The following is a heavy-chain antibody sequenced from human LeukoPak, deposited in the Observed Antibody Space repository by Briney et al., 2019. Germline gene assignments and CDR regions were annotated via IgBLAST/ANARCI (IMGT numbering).Heavy chain of an antibody. CDR2: IRYDGSNK. D-gene: IGHD2-2*01. J-gene: IGHJ3*02. CDR3: AKIRSNLGYCSSTSCRGDAFDI. CDR1: GFTFSSYG. Sequence: GGSLRLSCAASGFTFSSYGVHWVRQAPGKGLEWVAFIRYDGSNKYYADSVKGRFTISRDNSKNTLYLQMNSLRAEDTAVYYCAKIRSNLGYCSSTSCRGDAFDIWGQGTMVTVSS. V-gene: IGHV3-30*02.